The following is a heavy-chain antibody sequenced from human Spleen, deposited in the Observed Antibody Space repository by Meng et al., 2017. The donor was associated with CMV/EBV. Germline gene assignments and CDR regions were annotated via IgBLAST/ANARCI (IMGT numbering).Heavy chain of an antibody. J-gene: IGHJ4*02. V-gene: IGHV3-21*06. CDR3: ARASSWSEDY. CDR1: GFTFRSYS. D-gene: IGHD2-2*01. Sequence: GESLKISCAASGFTFRSYSMNWVRQAPGKGLEWVSAISNTGSDMYYADSVKGRFTISRDNAKNSMYLQMNSLRAEDTAVYYCARASSWSEDYWGQGTLVTVSS. CDR2: ISNTGSDM.